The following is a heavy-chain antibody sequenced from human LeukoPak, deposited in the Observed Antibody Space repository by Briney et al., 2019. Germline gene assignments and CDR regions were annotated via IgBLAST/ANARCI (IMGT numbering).Heavy chain of an antibody. CDR2: INHSGST. CDR1: GGSLSGFY. Sequence: SETLSLTCNVSGGSLSGFYWNWIRQSPGKGLEWIGEINHSGSTNYSPSLKNRITISLDTSKNQFSLKLASVTAADTAVYYCARDASYYYGLDVWGQGTTVTVSS. J-gene: IGHJ6*02. V-gene: IGHV4-34*01. CDR3: ARDASYYYGLDV.